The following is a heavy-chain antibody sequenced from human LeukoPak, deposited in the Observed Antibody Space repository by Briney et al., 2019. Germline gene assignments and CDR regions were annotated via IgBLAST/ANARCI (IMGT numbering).Heavy chain of an antibody. CDR3: ARDPPFIIGTTFFDY. J-gene: IGHJ4*02. CDR1: GFTFSSYS. CDR2: ISTSSTYI. Sequence: SGGSLRLSCAASGFTFSSYSMNWVRQAPGKGLEWVSSISTSSTYIYYADSVKGRFTISRDNAKNSLYLQMNSLRAEDTAVYYCARDPPFIIGTTFFDYWGQGTLVTVSS. D-gene: IGHD1-20*01. V-gene: IGHV3-21*01.